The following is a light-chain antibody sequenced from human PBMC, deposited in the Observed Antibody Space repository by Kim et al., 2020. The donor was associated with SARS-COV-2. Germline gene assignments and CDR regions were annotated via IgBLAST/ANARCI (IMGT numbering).Light chain of an antibody. CDR2: AAS. CDR1: QGLTKD. CDR3: QQYNSYPRT. V-gene: IGKV1-16*01. J-gene: IGKJ1*01. Sequence: SVGDRVTITCRASQGLTKDLAWFKQKPGKAPKSLIYAASNLQSGVPSRFSGSGSGTDFTLTISSLQPEDFATYYCQQYNSYPRTFGQGTKVDIK.